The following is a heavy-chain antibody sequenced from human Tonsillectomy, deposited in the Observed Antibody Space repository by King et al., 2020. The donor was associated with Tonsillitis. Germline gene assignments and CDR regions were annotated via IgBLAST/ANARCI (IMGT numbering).Heavy chain of an antibody. Sequence: QLQESGPGVVKPSETLSLTCTVSGGSISSSDYYWAWIRQPPGKGLEGIGYMDYSGTIFYNPSLKSRITISGGTSEKRFSLKLSSVTAADTAVYFCARYVSGSFDYWGQGALVTVSS. CDR2: MDYSGTI. D-gene: IGHD1-26*01. CDR1: GGSISSSDYY. CDR3: ARYVSGSFDY. J-gene: IGHJ4*02. V-gene: IGHV4-39*01.